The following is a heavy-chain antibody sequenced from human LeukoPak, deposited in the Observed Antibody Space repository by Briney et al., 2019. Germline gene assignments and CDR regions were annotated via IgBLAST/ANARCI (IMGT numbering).Heavy chain of an antibody. CDR3: ARDPTARLSVQYYFDY. CDR1: GYTFTSYY. CDR2: INPSGGST. Sequence: GASVTVSCKASGYTFTSYYMHWVRLAHGQGLEWMGIINPSGGSTSYVQKFQGRVTITRDTSTSTVYMELSSLISEDTAVYYCARDPTARLSVQYYFDYWGQGTLVTVSS. J-gene: IGHJ4*02. V-gene: IGHV1-46*01. D-gene: IGHD2/OR15-2a*01.